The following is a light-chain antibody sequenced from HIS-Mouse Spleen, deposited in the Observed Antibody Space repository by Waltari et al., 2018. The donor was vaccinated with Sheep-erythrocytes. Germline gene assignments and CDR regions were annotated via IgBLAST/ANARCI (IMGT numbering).Light chain of an antibody. CDR3: CSYAGSYNHV. CDR1: SSDVGGYNY. Sequence: QSALTQPRSVSGSPGQSVTISCTGTSSDVGGYNYVSWYQQPPGKAPKLLISDVSKRPSGVPERFSGSKSGNTASLTSSGLQAEDEADYYCCSYAGSYNHVFATGTKVTVL. J-gene: IGLJ1*01. V-gene: IGLV2-11*01. CDR2: DVS.